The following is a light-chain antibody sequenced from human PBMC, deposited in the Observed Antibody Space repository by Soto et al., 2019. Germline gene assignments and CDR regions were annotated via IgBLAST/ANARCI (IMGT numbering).Light chain of an antibody. CDR1: QSLVHSDGNTY. J-gene: IGKJ2*01. Sequence: DVVMTQSPLSLSVTLGQPASISCRSSQSLVHSDGNTYFLWFQQRPGQSPRRLIYKVSNRDAGAPDRFSGSESGVDFTLKISRVEVEDVGVYYCLQATHRPYTFGQGTNLEIK. CDR3: LQATHRPYT. V-gene: IGKV2-30*02. CDR2: KVS.